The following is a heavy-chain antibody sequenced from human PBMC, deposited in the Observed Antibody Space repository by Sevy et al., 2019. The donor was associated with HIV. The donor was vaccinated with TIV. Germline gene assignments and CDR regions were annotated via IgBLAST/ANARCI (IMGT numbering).Heavy chain of an antibody. J-gene: IGHJ4*02. CDR2: ISSRSSTG. CDR3: VRDADSSGWYDGAYFDS. CDR1: GFTFSSYS. D-gene: IGHD6-19*01. V-gene: IGHV3-48*02. Sequence: GGSLRLSCAASGFTFSSYSMNWVRQAPGKGLEWVSYISSRSSTGSYADSVKGRFAISRDNAKKTLYLQMNTLRDEDTAVYYCVRDADSSGWYDGAYFDSWGQGTLVTVSS.